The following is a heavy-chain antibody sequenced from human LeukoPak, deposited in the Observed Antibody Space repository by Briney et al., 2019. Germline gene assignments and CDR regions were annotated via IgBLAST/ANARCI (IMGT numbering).Heavy chain of an antibody. CDR1: GFTFSSYS. J-gene: IGHJ6*02. Sequence: GGSLRLSCAASGFTFSSYSMNWVRQAPGKGLEWVSYISSSSSTIYYADSVKGRFTISRDNAKNSLYLQMNSLRDEDTAVYYCAREDPLAAGYYYYGMDVWGQGTTVTVSS. CDR2: ISSSSSTI. CDR3: AREDPLAAGYYYYGMDV. V-gene: IGHV3-48*02. D-gene: IGHD6-25*01.